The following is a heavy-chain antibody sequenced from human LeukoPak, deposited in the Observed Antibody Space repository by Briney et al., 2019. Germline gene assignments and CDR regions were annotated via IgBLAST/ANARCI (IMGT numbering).Heavy chain of an antibody. CDR1: GGSISSGGYY. CDR2: IYHSGST. CDR3: ARRPDYSNYDTSVDY. Sequence: SQTLSLTCTVSGGSISSGGYYWSWIRQPPGKGLEWIGYIYHSGSTYYNPSLKSRVTISVDRSKNQFSLKLSSVTAADTAVYYCARRPDYSNYDTSVDYWGQGTLVTVSS. D-gene: IGHD4-11*01. V-gene: IGHV4-30-2*01. J-gene: IGHJ4*02.